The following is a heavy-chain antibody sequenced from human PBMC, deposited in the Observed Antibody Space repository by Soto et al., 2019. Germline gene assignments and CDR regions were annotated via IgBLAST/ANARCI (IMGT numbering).Heavy chain of an antibody. Sequence: QVQLVQSGAEVKKPGASVKVSCKASGYTFTGYYMHWVRQAPGQGLEWMGWINPNSGGTNYAQKFQGWVTMTRDTSISTAYMELSRLRSDATAVYYCARGRPLRFLEWLPNNWFDPWGQGTLVTVSS. V-gene: IGHV1-2*04. CDR2: INPNSGGT. CDR3: ARGRPLRFLEWLPNNWFDP. CDR1: GYTFTGYY. J-gene: IGHJ5*02. D-gene: IGHD3-3*01.